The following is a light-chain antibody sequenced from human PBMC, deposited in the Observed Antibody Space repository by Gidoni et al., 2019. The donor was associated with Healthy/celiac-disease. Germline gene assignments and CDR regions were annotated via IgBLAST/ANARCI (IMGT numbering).Light chain of an antibody. CDR1: QSISSY. CDR3: QQSYSTLTWT. CDR2: AAS. J-gene: IGKJ1*01. Sequence: DIQMTQSPSSLSASVGDRVTITCRASQSISSYLNWYQQKPGKAPKLLIYAASSFQSGVPSRFSGRGSGTDFTLTISSLQPEDFATYYCQQSYSTLTWTFGQGTKVEIK. V-gene: IGKV1-39*01.